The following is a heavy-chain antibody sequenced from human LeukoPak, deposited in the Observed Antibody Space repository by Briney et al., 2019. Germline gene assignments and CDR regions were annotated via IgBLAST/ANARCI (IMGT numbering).Heavy chain of an antibody. Sequence: GGSLRLSCAASGFTFSSYGMHWVRQAPGKGPEGVAVISYDGSNKYYADSEKGRFTISRDNSKNTLYLQMNSLRAEDTAVYYCANNGDSSSWYYFDYWGQGTLVTVSS. CDR1: GFTFSSYG. CDR2: ISYDGSNK. D-gene: IGHD6-13*01. CDR3: ANNGDSSSWYYFDY. J-gene: IGHJ4*02. V-gene: IGHV3-30*18.